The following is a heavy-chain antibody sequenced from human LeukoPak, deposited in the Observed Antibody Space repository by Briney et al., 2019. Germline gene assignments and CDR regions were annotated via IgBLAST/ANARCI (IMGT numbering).Heavy chain of an antibody. V-gene: IGHV3-23*01. CDR3: AKAERTGSYFPY. CDR2: ISNNGGVT. D-gene: IGHD1-26*01. J-gene: IGHJ4*02. Sequence: GGSLRLSCAASGFTFSNYAMSWVRQAPGKGLDWVSAISNNGGVTYYADSVKGRFTISRDNSKNTLYLHMNSLRAEDTAIYYCAKAERTGSYFPYWGQGTLVTVSS. CDR1: GFTFSNYA.